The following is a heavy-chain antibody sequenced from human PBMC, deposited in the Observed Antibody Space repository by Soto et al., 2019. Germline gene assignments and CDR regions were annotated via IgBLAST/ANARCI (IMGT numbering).Heavy chain of an antibody. CDR2: IKSKTDGGTT. CDR1: GFTFSNAW. Sequence: EVQLVESGGGLVKPGGSLRLSCAASGFTFSNAWMSWVRQAPGKGLEWVGRIKSKTDGGTTDYAAPVKGRFTISRDDSKNTLYRQMNSLKTEDTAVYYCTTDLFFVELYYYYYYMDVWGKGTTVTVSS. CDR3: TTDLFFVELYYYYYYMDV. D-gene: IGHD3-10*01. J-gene: IGHJ6*03. V-gene: IGHV3-15*01.